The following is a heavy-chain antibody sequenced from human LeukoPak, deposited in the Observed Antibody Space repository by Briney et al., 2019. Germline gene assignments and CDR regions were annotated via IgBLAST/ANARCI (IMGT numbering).Heavy chain of an antibody. V-gene: IGHV3-33*06. CDR1: GFTFTSYG. CDR2: IWYDGSNK. D-gene: IGHD3-22*01. Sequence: GRSLRISCAASGFTFTSYGMHWVRQARGKGLEWVAVIWYDGSNKYYADSVKGRFTISRDNSKNTLYLQMNSLRAEDTAVYYCAKDYYDSSGYSPFDYWGQGTLVTVSS. J-gene: IGHJ4*02. CDR3: AKDYYDSSGYSPFDY.